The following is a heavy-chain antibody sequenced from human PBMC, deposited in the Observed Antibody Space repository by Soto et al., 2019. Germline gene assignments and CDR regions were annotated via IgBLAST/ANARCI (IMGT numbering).Heavy chain of an antibody. CDR2: INSDGSST. CDR1: GFTFSSSW. J-gene: IGHJ4*02. D-gene: IGHD6-13*01. Sequence: DVQLVESGGDLVQPGGSLRLSCAASGFTFSSSWMHWVRQDPERGLVWVSRINSDGSSTDYADSVKGRFTISRDNAQNTLSLQMSSLRAEDTAVYYCAKIVTTGIAGGYFESWGQGALVTVSS. V-gene: IGHV3-74*01. CDR3: AKIVTTGIAGGYFES.